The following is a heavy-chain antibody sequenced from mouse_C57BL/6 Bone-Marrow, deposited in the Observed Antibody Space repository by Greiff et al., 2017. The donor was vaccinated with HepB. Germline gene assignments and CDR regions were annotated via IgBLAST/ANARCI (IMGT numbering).Heavy chain of an antibody. CDR1: GYTFTDYN. V-gene: IGHV1-18*01. J-gene: IGHJ4*01. CDR2: INPNNGGT. Sequence: VQLQQSGPELVKPGASVKIPCKASGYTFTDYNMDWVKQSHGRSLEWIGDINPNNGGTIYNQKFKGKATLTVDKSSSTAYMELRSLTSEDTAVYYCARTTTVGYAMDYWGQGTSVTVSS. D-gene: IGHD1-1*01. CDR3: ARTTTVGYAMDY.